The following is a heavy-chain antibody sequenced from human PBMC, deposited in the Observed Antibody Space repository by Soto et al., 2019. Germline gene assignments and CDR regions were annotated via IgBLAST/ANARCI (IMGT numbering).Heavy chain of an antibody. CDR3: VRRVVTILRDAFDI. J-gene: IGHJ3*02. CDR1: GYNFNNYV. D-gene: IGHD2-21*02. CDR2: ISGNKGNT. V-gene: IGHV1-18*01. Sequence: QVQLVQSGPEVKKPGASVTLSCKASGYNFNNYVSSWVRQAPGQVLEWMGWISGNKGNTKYGQKLQDRGSLPTDSSTSTAYMEMRSLRSDDTAGYYCVRRVVTILRDAFDIWGPGTRITFSS.